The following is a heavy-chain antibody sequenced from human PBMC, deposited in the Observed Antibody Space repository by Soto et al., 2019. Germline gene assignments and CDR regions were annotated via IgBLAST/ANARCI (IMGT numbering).Heavy chain of an antibody. CDR2: IYSGGSI. J-gene: IGHJ6*02. D-gene: IGHD2-2*02. Sequence: GSLRLSCAASGLTVSSNYMSWVRQAPGKGLEWVSVIYSGGSIYYADSVKGRFTISRDNSKNTLYLQMNSLRAEDTGVYYCAREAYCTSSSCYTRYGMDVWRQATTVTVSS. V-gene: IGHV3-53*01. CDR1: GLTVSSNY. CDR3: AREAYCTSSSCYTRYGMDV.